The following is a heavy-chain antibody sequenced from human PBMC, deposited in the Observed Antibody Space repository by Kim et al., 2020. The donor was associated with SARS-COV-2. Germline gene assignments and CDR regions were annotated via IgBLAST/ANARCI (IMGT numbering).Heavy chain of an antibody. D-gene: IGHD3-16*01. J-gene: IGHJ3*01. V-gene: IGHV3-30-3*01. CDR1: GFTFSSYA. Sequence: GGSLRLSCAASGFTFSSYAMHWVRQAPGKGLEWVAVISYDGSNKYYADSVKGRFTISRDNSKNTLYLQMNSLRAEDTAVYYCAAPSLYDDTCWGQGTMVTVSS. CDR3: AAPSLYDDTC. CDR2: ISYDGSNK.